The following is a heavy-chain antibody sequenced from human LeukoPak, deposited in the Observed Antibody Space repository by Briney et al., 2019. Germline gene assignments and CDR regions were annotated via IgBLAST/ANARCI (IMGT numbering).Heavy chain of an antibody. CDR2: IYTSGST. J-gene: IGHJ6*02. CDR1: GGSISSGSYY. Sequence: SETLSLTCTVSGGSISSGSYYWSWIRQPAGKGLEWIGRIYTSGSTNYNPSLKSRVTIPVDTSKNQFSLKLSSVTAADTAVYYCARDGPRRIRYGMDVWGQGTTVTVSS. V-gene: IGHV4-61*02. CDR3: ARDGPRRIRYGMDV. D-gene: IGHD5-18*01.